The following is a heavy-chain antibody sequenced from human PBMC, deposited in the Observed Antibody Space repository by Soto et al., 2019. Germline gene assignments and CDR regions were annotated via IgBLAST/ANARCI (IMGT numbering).Heavy chain of an antibody. CDR3: VTDYRRGRDY. CDR2: INAGPGAP. Sequence: QLVQSGAEVKKPGASMRTSCKASGHSFISYGIHWVRQAPGLRPVRMAWINAGPGAPEYSHRFQGRVTITTDTSASTVDMEMRRLKVEETAMYYCVTDYRRGRDYWGQGTSVTVSS. V-gene: IGHV1-3*01. CDR1: GHSFISYG. J-gene: IGHJ4*02. D-gene: IGHD4-4*01.